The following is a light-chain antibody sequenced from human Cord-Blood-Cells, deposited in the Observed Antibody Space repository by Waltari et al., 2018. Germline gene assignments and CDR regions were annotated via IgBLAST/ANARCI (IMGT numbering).Light chain of an antibody. CDR3: QQYNSYST. Sequence: IQMTQSPSTLSASVGARVTITCRASQSISSWLAWYQQKPGKPPKLLIYDASSLESWVPSRFSGSGSGTEFTLTSSSLQPDDFVTYYCQQYNSYSTFGQGTKLEIK. CDR2: DAS. V-gene: IGKV1-5*01. J-gene: IGKJ2*01. CDR1: QSISSW.